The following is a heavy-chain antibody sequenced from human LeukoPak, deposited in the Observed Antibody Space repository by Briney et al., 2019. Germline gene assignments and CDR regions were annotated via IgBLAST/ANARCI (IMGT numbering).Heavy chain of an antibody. J-gene: IGHJ4*02. V-gene: IGHV3-21*01. CDR2: ISGSSTYI. D-gene: IGHD3-22*01. CDR1: GFTFSRYS. Sequence: GGSLRLSCAASGFTFSRYSMNWVRQAPGKGLEWVSSISGSSTYIYYADSVKGRFTTSRDNAKNSLYLQINSLRAEDTAVYYCARDRRDSSGYYYDYWGQGTLVTISS. CDR3: ARDRRDSSGYYYDY.